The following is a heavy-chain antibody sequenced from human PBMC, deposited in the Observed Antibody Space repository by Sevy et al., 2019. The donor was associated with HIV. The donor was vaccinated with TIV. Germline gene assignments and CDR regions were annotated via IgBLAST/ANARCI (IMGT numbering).Heavy chain of an antibody. J-gene: IGHJ3*02. V-gene: IGHV3-23*01. CDR3: AKDRDGYNYVGLSAFDI. Sequence: GGSLRLSCAASGFTFSSYAMSWVRQAPGKGLEWVSAISGSGGSTYYADSVKGRFTISRDNSKNTLYLQMNSLRAEDTAVYYCAKDRDGYNYVGLSAFDIWGQGTMVTVSS. D-gene: IGHD5-12*01. CDR1: GFTFSSYA. CDR2: ISGSGGST.